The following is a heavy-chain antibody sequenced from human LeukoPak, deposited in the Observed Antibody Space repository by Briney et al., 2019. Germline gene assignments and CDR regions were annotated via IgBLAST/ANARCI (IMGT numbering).Heavy chain of an antibody. D-gene: IGHD3-3*01. J-gene: IGHJ4*02. CDR3: ARTYYDFWSGYPYLSDY. V-gene: IGHV4-4*07. Sequence: SETLSLTCTVSGGSISSYYWSWIRQPAGKGLEWIGRIYTSGSTNYNPSLKSRVTMSVDTSKNQFFLKLSSVTAADTAVYYCARTYYDFWSGYPYLSDYWGQGTLVTVSS. CDR1: GGSISSYY. CDR2: IYTSGST.